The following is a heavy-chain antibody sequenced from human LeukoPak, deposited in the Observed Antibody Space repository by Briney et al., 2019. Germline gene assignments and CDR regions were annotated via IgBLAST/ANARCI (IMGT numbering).Heavy chain of an antibody. J-gene: IGHJ4*01. D-gene: IGHD5-12*01. CDR2: IGISSGNT. V-gene: IGHV3-48*01. CDR1: GFNFIDYS. Sequence: GGSLRLSCAASGFNFIDYSMNWVRQAPGKGLEWISYIGISSGNTKYADSVKGRFTISRDKARNSLYLQMNSLRVEDTAVYYCARDHRYAFDNWDHGTLVTVSS. CDR3: ARDHRYAFDN.